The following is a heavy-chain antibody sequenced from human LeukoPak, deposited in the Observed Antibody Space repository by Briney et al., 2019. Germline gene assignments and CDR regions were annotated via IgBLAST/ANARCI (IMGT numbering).Heavy chain of an antibody. CDR2: INHSGST. J-gene: IGHJ4*02. Sequence: PSETLSLTCAVYGGSFSGYYWSWIRQPPGKGLEWIGEINHSGSTNYNPSLKSRVTISVDTSKNQFSLKLSSVTAADTAVYYCASGPRSQGSEFDYWGQGTLVTGSS. CDR3: ASGPRSQGSEFDY. CDR1: GGSFSGYY. D-gene: IGHD1-14*01. V-gene: IGHV4-34*01.